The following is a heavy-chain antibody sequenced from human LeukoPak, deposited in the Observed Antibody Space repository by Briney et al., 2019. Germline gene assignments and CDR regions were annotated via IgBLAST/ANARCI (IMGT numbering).Heavy chain of an antibody. CDR3: ARAAGVPVAFDI. D-gene: IGHD2-8*01. CDR1: GGSISSYY. V-gene: IGHV4-59*01. Sequence: SETLSLXCTVSGGSISSYYWSWIRQPPGKGLEWIGYIYYSGSTNYNPSLKSRVTISVDTSKNQFSLKLSSVTAADTAVYYCARAAGVPVAFDIWGQGTMVTVSS. CDR2: IYYSGST. J-gene: IGHJ3*02.